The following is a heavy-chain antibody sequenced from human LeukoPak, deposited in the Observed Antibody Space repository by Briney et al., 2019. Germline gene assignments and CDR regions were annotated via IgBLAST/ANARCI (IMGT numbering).Heavy chain of an antibody. V-gene: IGHV1-69*04. CDR2: IIPILGIA. Sequence: ASVKVSCKASGGTFSSYAISWVRQAPGQGLEWMGRIIPILGIANYAQKFQGRVTITADKSTSTAYMELSSLRSEDTAVYYCASEPYYDFWSGYYLNFDYWGQGTLVTVSS. J-gene: IGHJ4*02. CDR1: GGTFSSYA. CDR3: ASEPYYDFWSGYYLNFDY. D-gene: IGHD3-3*01.